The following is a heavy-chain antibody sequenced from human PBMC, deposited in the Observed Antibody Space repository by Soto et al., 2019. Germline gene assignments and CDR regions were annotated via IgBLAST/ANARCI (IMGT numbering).Heavy chain of an antibody. Sequence: PSETLSLTCPVYGGSFSGYYWSWIRQPPGKGLEWIGEINHSGSTNYNPSLKSRVTISVDTSKNQFSLKLSSVTAADTAVYYCERIQRRYGYYGMDVWGQGTTVT. CDR3: ERIQRRYGYYGMDV. J-gene: IGHJ6*02. CDR2: INHSGST. CDR1: GGSFSGYY. D-gene: IGHD1-1*01. V-gene: IGHV4-34*01.